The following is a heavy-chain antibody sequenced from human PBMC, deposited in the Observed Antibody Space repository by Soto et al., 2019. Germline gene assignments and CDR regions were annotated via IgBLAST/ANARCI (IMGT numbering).Heavy chain of an antibody. CDR1: GYTFTSYG. J-gene: IGHJ4*02. CDR3: ATAAAAARPRLPPEFDY. D-gene: IGHD6-6*01. CDR2: ISAYNGNT. V-gene: IGHV1-18*01. Sequence: QVQLVQSGAEVKKPGTSVKVSCKASGYTFTSYGISWVRQAPGQGLEWMGWISAYNGNTNYAQKLQGRVTMTTDTSTSTAYMELRSLRSDDTAVYYCATAAAAARPRLPPEFDYWGQGTLVTVSS.